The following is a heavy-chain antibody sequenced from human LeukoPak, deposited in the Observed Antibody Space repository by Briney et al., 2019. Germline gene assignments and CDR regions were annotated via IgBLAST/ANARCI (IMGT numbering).Heavy chain of an antibody. Sequence: SETLSLTCTVSGGSISSYYWSWIRQSPGKGLEWIGYIYYSGSTNYNPSLKSRVTISVDTSKNQFSLKLSSVTAADTAVYLRASPSGGNEAFDIWGQGTMVTVSS. CDR3: ASPSGGNEAFDI. CDR2: IYYSGST. J-gene: IGHJ3*02. V-gene: IGHV4-59*01. CDR1: GGSISSYY. D-gene: IGHD4-23*01.